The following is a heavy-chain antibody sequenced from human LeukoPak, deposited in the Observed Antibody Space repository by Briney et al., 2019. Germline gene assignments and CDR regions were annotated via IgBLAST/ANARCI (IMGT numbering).Heavy chain of an antibody. CDR2: IYTSGST. D-gene: IGHD1-14*01. J-gene: IGHJ6*02. CDR1: GCSISSYY. CDR3: AREEPYYYEYYGMDV. Sequence: SETLSLTCTVSGCSISSYYWSWIRQPAGKGLEWIGRIYTSGSTNYNPSLKSRVTMSVDTSKNQFSLKLSSVTAADTAVYYCAREEPYYYEYYGMDVWGQGTTVTVSS. V-gene: IGHV4-4*07.